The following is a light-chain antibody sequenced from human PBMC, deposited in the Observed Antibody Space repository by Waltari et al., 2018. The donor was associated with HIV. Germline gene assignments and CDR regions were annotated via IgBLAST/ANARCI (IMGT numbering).Light chain of an antibody. CDR2: EVS. CDR3: SSYAGSNNFDVV. CDR1: SSDVGGYNY. J-gene: IGLJ2*01. V-gene: IGLV2-8*01. Sequence: QSALTQPPSASGSPGQSVTISCTGTSSDVGGYNYVSWYQQHPGKAPKLMIYEVSKRPSGVPDRFSGSKSGNTASLTVSGLQAEDEADYYCSSYAGSNNFDVVF.